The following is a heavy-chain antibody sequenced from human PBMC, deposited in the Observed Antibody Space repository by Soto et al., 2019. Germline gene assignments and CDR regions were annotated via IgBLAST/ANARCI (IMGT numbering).Heavy chain of an antibody. CDR2: ISSSSSYI. D-gene: IGHD2-21*02. J-gene: IGHJ4*02. V-gene: IGHV3-21*01. CDR1: GFTFSSYS. CDR3: ARDAVLVAYCGGDCYLPFDY. Sequence: GGSLRLSCAASGFTFSSYSMNWVRQAPGKGLEWVSSISSSSSYIYYADSVKGRFTISRDNAKNSLYLQMNSLRAEDTAVYYCARDAVLVAYCGGDCYLPFDYWGQGTLVTSPQ.